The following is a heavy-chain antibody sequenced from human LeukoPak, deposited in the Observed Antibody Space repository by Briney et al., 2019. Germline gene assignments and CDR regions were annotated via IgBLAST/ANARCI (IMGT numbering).Heavy chain of an antibody. Sequence: SETLSLTCAVYGGSFSYCYWTWIRQSPGEGLEWIGEINHNGSTNYNPSLKSRVTISIDTSKNQFSLKLSSVTAADTAVYYCARHQPNYSSGWYPYYMDVWGKGTTVTVSS. CDR1: GGSFSYCY. CDR2: INHNGST. V-gene: IGHV4-34*01. J-gene: IGHJ6*03. CDR3: ARHQPNYSSGWYPYYMDV. D-gene: IGHD6-19*01.